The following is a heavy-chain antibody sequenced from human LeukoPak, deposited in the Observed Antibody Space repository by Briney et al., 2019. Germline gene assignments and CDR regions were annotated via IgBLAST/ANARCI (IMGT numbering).Heavy chain of an antibody. J-gene: IGHJ5*02. V-gene: IGHV3-9*01. CDR3: AKDAAPILWFGKTWFDP. Sequence: GGSLRLSCAASGFTFDDYAMHWVRQAPGKGLEWVSGISWNSGSIGYADSVKGRFTISRDNAKNSLYPQMNSLRAEGTALYYCAKDAAPILWFGKTWFDPWGQGTLVTVSS. CDR1: GFTFDDYA. CDR2: ISWNSGSI. D-gene: IGHD3-10*01.